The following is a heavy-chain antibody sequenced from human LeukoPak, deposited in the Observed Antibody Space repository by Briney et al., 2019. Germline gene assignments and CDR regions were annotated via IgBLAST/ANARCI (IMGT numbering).Heavy chain of an antibody. V-gene: IGHV1-69*05. CDR2: IIPIFGTA. D-gene: IGHD6-19*01. CDR1: GYTFTSYG. CDR3: ASLYSSGPG. Sequence: ASVKVSCKASGYTFTSYGISWVRQAPGQGLEWMGGIIPIFGTANYAQKFQGRVTITTDESASTAYMELSSLRSEDTAVYYCASLYSSGPGWGQGTLVTVSS. J-gene: IGHJ4*02.